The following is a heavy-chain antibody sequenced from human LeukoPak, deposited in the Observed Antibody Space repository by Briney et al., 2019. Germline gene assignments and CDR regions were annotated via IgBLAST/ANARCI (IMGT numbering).Heavy chain of an antibody. CDR2: IYYSGST. V-gene: IGHV4-59*08. J-gene: IGHJ4*02. CDR3: ARHGRGYFDY. D-gene: IGHD3-10*01. CDR1: GESLNSYY. Sequence: SETLSLTCAVYGESLNSYYWSWIRQPPGKGLEWIGYIYYSGSTNYNPSLKSRVTISVDTSKNQFSLKLSSVTAADTAVYYCARHGRGYFDYWGQGTLVTVSS.